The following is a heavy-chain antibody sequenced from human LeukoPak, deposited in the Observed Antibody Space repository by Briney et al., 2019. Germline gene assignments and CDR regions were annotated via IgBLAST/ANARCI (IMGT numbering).Heavy chain of an antibody. J-gene: IGHJ6*03. CDR3: ARDNCSSTSCYNNYYYYYMDV. CDR1: GYTFTGHY. D-gene: IGHD2-2*01. Sequence: ASVKVSCKASGYTFTGHYMHWVRQAPGQGLEWMGWINPNSGGTNYAQKFQGRVTMTRDTSISTAYMELSRLRSDDTAVYYCARDNCSSTSCYNNYYYYYMDVWGKGTTVTVSS. CDR2: INPNSGGT. V-gene: IGHV1-2*02.